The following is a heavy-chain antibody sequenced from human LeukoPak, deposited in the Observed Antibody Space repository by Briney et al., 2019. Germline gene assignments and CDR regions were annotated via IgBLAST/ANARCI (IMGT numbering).Heavy chain of an antibody. CDR3: ARRREHGSGSDWL. CDR1: GFDFSIYG. Sequence: GESLRLSCAASGFDFSIYGMNWVRQAPGKGLEWVSSINSRGNYIYYSDSLKGRFTISRDNARSSLYLQMSSLRAEDTAVYYCARRREHGSGSDWLWGQGTLVTVCS. CDR2: INSRGNYI. J-gene: IGHJ4*02. D-gene: IGHD3-10*01. V-gene: IGHV3-21*01.